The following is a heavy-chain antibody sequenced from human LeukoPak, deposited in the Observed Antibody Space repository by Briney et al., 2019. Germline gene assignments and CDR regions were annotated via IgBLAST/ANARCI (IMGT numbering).Heavy chain of an antibody. J-gene: IGHJ4*02. Sequence: SETLSLTRAVYGGSFSGYYWSWIRQPPGKGLEWIGEINHSGSTNYNPSLKSRVTISVDTSKNQFSLKLSSVTAADTAVYYCARRDCSGGSCYDYWGQGTLVTVSS. CDR1: GGSFSGYY. CDR3: ARRDCSGGSCYDY. CDR2: INHSGST. D-gene: IGHD2-15*01. V-gene: IGHV4-34*01.